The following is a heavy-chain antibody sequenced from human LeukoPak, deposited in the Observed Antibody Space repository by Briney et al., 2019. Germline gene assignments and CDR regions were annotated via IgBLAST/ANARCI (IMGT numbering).Heavy chain of an antibody. V-gene: IGHV3-48*04. D-gene: IGHD6-6*01. CDR3: ARWPYSSSYYFDY. CDR1: GFTFSSYS. CDR2: ISSSSSTI. J-gene: IGHJ4*02. Sequence: GGSLRLSCAASGFTFSSYSMNWVRQAPVKGLEWVSYISSSSSTIYHADSVRGRFTLSRDNAKNSLYLQMNSLRAEDTAVYYCARWPYSSSYYFDYWGQGTLVTVSS.